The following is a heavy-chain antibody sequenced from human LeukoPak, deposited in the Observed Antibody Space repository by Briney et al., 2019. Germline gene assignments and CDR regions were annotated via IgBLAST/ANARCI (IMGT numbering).Heavy chain of an antibody. CDR2: ISYDGSNK. Sequence: GGSLRLSCAASGFTFSSYAMHWVRQAPGKGLEWVAVISYDGSNKYYADSVKGRFTISRDNSKNTLYLQMNSLRAEDTAVYYCARDGVYGDYSFWKLDFDYWGQGTLVTVSS. J-gene: IGHJ4*02. CDR1: GFTFSSYA. V-gene: IGHV3-30*04. D-gene: IGHD4-17*01. CDR3: ARDGVYGDYSFWKLDFDY.